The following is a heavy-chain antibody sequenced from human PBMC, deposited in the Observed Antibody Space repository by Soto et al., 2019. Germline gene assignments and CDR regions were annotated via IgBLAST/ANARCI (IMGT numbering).Heavy chain of an antibody. V-gene: IGHV4-4*02. D-gene: IGHD2-15*01. CDR1: GFSVSSSNW. CDR2: IFHSGIT. Sequence: PSETLSLTCAASGFSVSSSNWWTWVRQPAGEGLEWIGQIFHSGITSYNPSLKSRITISLDKSKNHLSLTLISVTAADTAVYYCARHGGKFFDYWGHGTLVTVSS. CDR3: ARHGGKFFDY. J-gene: IGHJ4*01.